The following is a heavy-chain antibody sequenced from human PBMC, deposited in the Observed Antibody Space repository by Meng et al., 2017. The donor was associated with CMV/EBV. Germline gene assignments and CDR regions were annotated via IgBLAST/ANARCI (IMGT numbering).Heavy chain of an antibody. V-gene: IGHV3-74*01. D-gene: IGHD6-19*01. J-gene: IGHJ4*02. CDR1: GFTFSSAW. CDR2: INSDGSST. CDR3: ASPPGYSSGWYLN. Sequence: ASGFTFSSAWMRWVRQAPGKGLVWVSRINSDGSSTSYADSVKGRFTISRDNAKNTLYLQMNSLRADDTTVYYCASPPGYSSGWYLNWGQGTLVTVSS.